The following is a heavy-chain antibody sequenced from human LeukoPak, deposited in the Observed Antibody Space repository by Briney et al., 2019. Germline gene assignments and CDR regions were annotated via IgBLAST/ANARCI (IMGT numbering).Heavy chain of an antibody. V-gene: IGHV3-21*01. Sequence: PGRSLRLSCAASGFTFKNYAMSWVRQAPGKGLEWVSSISSSSSYIYYADSVKGRFTISRDNAKNSLYLQMNSLRAEDTAVYYCARNLDDIVVVPAAMMGGYYFDYWAREPWSPSPQ. D-gene: IGHD2-2*01. J-gene: IGHJ4*02. CDR2: ISSSSSYI. CDR1: GFTFKNYA. CDR3: ARNLDDIVVVPAAMMGGYYFDY.